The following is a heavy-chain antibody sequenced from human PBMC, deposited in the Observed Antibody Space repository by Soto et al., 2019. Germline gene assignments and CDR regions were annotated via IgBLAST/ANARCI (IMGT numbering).Heavy chain of an antibody. V-gene: IGHV3-23*01. CDR2: ISGSGGST. CDR1: GFTVSSYA. D-gene: IGHD2-15*01. CDR3: VSRDCSGGSCYFY. J-gene: IGHJ4*02. Sequence: GGSLRLCCAACGFTVSSYAMSWVRQAPGKGLEWVSGISGSGGSTYYADSVKGRFTISRDNSKNTLYLQMNSLRAEDTAVYYSVSRDCSGGSCYFYWGQGTLVTV.